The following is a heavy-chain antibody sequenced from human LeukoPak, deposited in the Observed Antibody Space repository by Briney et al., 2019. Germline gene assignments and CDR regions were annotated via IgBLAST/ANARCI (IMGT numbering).Heavy chain of an antibody. J-gene: IGHJ4*02. V-gene: IGHV4-34*01. CDR1: GGSFSGYY. D-gene: IGHD3-10*01. Sequence: SETLSLTCAVYGGSFSGYYWSWIRQPPGKGLEWIGEINHSGSTNYNPSLKSRVTISVDTSKNQFSLKLSSVTAADTAVYYCARQTADYYGSGSYFDYWGQGTLVTVSS. CDR3: ARQTADYYGSGSYFDY. CDR2: INHSGST.